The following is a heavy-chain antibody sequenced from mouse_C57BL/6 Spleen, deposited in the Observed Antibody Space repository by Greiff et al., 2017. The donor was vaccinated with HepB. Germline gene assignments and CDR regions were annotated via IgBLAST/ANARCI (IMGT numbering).Heavy chain of an antibody. Sequence: QVQLQQPGAELVKPGASVKMSCKASGYTFTSYWITWVKQMPGQGLEWIGDIYPGSGSTNYNETFKSKATLTVDTSSSTAYMQLSSLTSEDSAVYYCASTTVVASYYFDYWGQGTTLTVSS. D-gene: IGHD1-1*01. V-gene: IGHV1-55*01. CDR2: IYPGSGST. CDR1: GYTFTSYW. CDR3: ASTTVVASYYFDY. J-gene: IGHJ2*01.